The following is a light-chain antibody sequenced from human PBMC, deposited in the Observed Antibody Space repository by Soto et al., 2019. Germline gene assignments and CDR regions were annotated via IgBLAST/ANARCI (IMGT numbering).Light chain of an antibody. CDR2: EVS. V-gene: IGLV2-14*01. CDR3: SSYISNSIVV. Sequence: QSALTQPASVSGSPGQSITISCTGTSSDVGDYNYVSWYQQYPGKAPKLMIYEVSHRLSGVSNRFSGYKSGYTASLTISGLQDEDDADYYCSSYISNSIVVFGGGTKLTVL. CDR1: SSDVGDYNY. J-gene: IGLJ2*01.